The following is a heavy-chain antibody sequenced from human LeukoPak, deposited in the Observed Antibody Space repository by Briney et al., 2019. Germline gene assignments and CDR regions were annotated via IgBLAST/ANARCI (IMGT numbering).Heavy chain of an antibody. D-gene: IGHD3-10*01. J-gene: IGHJ6*02. CDR2: IYSGDTT. CDR1: GFTVSITY. Sequence: GGPLRLSCAAPGFTVSITYMTWVRQAPGKGLEWVSFIYSGDTTYYADSVKGRFTISRDSSKNTLYLQMNSLRVEDTAVYYCARDGGSGSPHLSYSYYGMDVWGQGTTVTVSS. V-gene: IGHV3-53*01. CDR3: ARDGGSGSPHLSYSYYGMDV.